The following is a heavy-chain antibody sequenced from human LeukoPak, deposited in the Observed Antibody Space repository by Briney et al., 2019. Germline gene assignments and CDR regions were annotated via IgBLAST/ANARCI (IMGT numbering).Heavy chain of an antibody. CDR2: ISSSGNTI. J-gene: IGHJ3*02. V-gene: IGHV3-48*03. D-gene: IGHD6-6*01. CDR1: EFTFTSYE. Sequence: GGSLRLSCAASEFTFTSYELNWVRQAPGKGLEWVSYISSSGNTISYADSVKGRFTISRDNAKNSLYLQVISLRAEDTAVYYCARGPSIAARYDAFDIWGQGTMVTVTS. CDR3: ARGPSIAARYDAFDI.